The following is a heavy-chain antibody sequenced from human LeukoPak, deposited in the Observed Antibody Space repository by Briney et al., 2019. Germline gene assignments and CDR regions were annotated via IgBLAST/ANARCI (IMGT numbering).Heavy chain of an antibody. V-gene: IGHV3-21*01. CDR2: ISSSSSYI. J-gene: IGHJ4*02. CDR1: GFTFSSYS. Sequence: GGSLRLSCAASGFTFSSYSMNWVRKAPGKGLEWVSSISSSSSYIYYADSVKGRFTISRDNAKNSLYLQMNSLRAEDTAVYYCARDNSGSYFDYWGQGTLVTVSS. CDR3: ARDNSGSYFDY. D-gene: IGHD1-26*01.